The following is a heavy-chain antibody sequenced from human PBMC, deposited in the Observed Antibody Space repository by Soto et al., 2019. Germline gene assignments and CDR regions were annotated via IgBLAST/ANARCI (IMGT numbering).Heavy chain of an antibody. D-gene: IGHD2-2*01. V-gene: IGHV3-30-3*01. CDR3: ANLGGDIVVVPYGMDV. Sequence: PGGSLRLSCAASGFTFSSYAMHWVRQAPGKGLEWVAVISYDGSNKYYADSVKGRFTISRENSKNTLYLQMNSLRAEDTAVYYCANLGGDIVVVPYGMDVWGQGTTVTVSS. CDR2: ISYDGSNK. J-gene: IGHJ6*02. CDR1: GFTFSSYA.